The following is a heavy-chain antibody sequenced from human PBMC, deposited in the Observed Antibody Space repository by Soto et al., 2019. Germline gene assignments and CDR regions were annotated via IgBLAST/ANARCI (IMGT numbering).Heavy chain of an antibody. CDR1: GFTFSSYA. J-gene: IGHJ6*02. D-gene: IGHD7-27*01. CDR3: AKPQTGGYYYYYGMDV. CDR2: ISGSGGST. V-gene: IGHV3-23*01. Sequence: GGSLRLSCGASGFTFSSYAMSWVRQAPGKGLEWVSAISGSGGSTYYADSVKGRFTISRDNSKNTLYLQMNSLRAEDTAVYYCAKPQTGGYYYYYGMDVWGQGTTVTVSS.